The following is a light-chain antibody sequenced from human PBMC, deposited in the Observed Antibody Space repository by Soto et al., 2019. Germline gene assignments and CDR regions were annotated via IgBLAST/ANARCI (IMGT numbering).Light chain of an antibody. J-gene: IGKJ1*01. CDR2: GAS. CDR3: QQYNNWPPWT. CDR1: QSLSNN. Sequence: EIVMTQSPATLSVSPGERATLSCRASQSLSNNLAWYQQKPGQAPRRLIYGASTRATGIPARFSGSGSGTEFTLTISSLQSEDFAVYYCQQYNNWPPWTFGQGTKVEIK. V-gene: IGKV3-15*01.